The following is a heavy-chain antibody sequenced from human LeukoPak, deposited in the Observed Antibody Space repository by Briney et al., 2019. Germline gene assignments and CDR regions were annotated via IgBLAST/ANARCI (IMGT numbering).Heavy chain of an antibody. CDR3: ASTSGGGSDDAFDI. CDR1: GFTVSSNY. Sequence: GGSLRLSCAASGFTVSSNYMSWVRQAPAKGLEWVSVIYSGGSTYYADSVKGRFTISRDNSKNTLYLQMNSLRAEDTAVYYCASTSGGGSDDAFDIWGQGTMVTVSS. J-gene: IGHJ3*02. CDR2: IYSGGST. D-gene: IGHD2-8*02. V-gene: IGHV3-66*02.